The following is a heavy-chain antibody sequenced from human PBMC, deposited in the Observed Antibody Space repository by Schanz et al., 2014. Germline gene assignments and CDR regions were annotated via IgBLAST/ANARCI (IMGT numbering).Heavy chain of an antibody. CDR1: GGTFSSDT. CDR3: ARGYGDSATDF. V-gene: IGHV1-69*02. J-gene: IGHJ4*02. D-gene: IGHD4-17*01. Sequence: QVHLVQSGAEVKKPGSSVKVSCKASGGTFSSDTFSWVRQAPGQGLEWMGRIVPIAGITNYAQRFQGRVTITADKSSDTAYMELSSLRSEDTAVYYCARGYGDSATDFWGQGTLVTVSS. CDR2: IVPIAGIT.